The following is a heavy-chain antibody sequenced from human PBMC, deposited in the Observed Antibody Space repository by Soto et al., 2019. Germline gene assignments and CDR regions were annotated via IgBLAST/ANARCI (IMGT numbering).Heavy chain of an antibody. CDR2: IYHSGST. CDR3: ARRRRTIVGATIFDY. V-gene: IGHV4-4*02. J-gene: IGHJ4*02. D-gene: IGHD1-26*01. CDR1: GGSISSSNW. Sequence: PSETLSLTCAVSGGSISSSNWWSCVRQPPGKGLEWIGEIYHSGSTNYNPSLKSRVTISVDKSKNQFSLKLSSVTAADTAVYYCARRRRTIVGATIFDYWGQGTLVTVSS.